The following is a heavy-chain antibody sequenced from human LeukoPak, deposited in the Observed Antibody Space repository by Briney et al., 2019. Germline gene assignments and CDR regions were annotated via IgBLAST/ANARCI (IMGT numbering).Heavy chain of an antibody. Sequence: GGSLRLSCAASGFTFSSYAMNWVRQAPGKGLEWVSGTGSTGVSTFYADSVKGRFTVSRDNSKNTLSLQMNSLRAEDTAVYYCAKGGSIVYWGQGTLVTVSS. D-gene: IGHD2-15*01. V-gene: IGHV3-23*01. CDR1: GFTFSSYA. CDR2: TGSTGVST. J-gene: IGHJ4*02. CDR3: AKGGSIVY.